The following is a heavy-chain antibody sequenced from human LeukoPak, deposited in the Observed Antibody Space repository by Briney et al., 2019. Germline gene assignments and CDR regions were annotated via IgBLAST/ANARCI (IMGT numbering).Heavy chain of an antibody. CDR1: GFTVSSNY. J-gene: IGHJ4*02. D-gene: IGHD1-26*01. V-gene: IGHV3-66*02. CDR2: IYSGGST. Sequence: GGSLRLSCAASGFTVSSNYMSWVRQAPGKGLEWVSVIYSGGSTYYADSVKGRFTSSRDNSKNTLYLQMNSLRAEDTAVYYCAVTVGGSYYFDYWGQGTLVTVSS. CDR3: AVTVGGSYYFDY.